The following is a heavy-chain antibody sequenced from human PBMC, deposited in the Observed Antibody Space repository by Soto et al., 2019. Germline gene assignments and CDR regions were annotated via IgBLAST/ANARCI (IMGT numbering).Heavy chain of an antibody. Sequence: QVQLVESGGGVVQPGRSLRLSCAASGFTFSSYGMHWVRQAPGKGLEWVAVISYDGSNKYYADSVKGRFTISRDNSKNTLYLQMNSLRAEDTAVYYCANPEGYSYGPSIDYWGQGTLVTVSS. V-gene: IGHV3-30*18. CDR2: ISYDGSNK. CDR1: GFTFSSYG. J-gene: IGHJ4*02. D-gene: IGHD5-18*01. CDR3: ANPEGYSYGPSIDY.